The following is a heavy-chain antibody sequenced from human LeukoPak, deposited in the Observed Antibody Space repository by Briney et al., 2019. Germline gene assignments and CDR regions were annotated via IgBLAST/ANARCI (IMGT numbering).Heavy chain of an antibody. CDR1: GFTFSSYS. Sequence: KTGGSLRLSCAASGFTFSSYSMNWVRQAPGKGLEWVSSISSSSSYIYYADSVKGRFTISRDNARESLYLEINSLRADDTAVYYCARDPESSAFDLWGQGALVTVSS. J-gene: IGHJ4*02. CDR3: ARDPESSAFDL. V-gene: IGHV3-21*01. CDR2: ISSSSSYI. D-gene: IGHD5/OR15-5a*01.